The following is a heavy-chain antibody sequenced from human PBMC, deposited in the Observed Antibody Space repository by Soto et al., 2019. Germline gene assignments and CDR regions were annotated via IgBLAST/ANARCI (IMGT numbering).Heavy chain of an antibody. J-gene: IGHJ6*03. CDR2: IYYSGST. Sequence: SEILSLTCTFSGGSISSYYWSLIRQPPGKGLEWIGYIYYSGSTNYNPSLKSRVTISVDTSKNQFSLKLSSVTAADTAVYYCARWGYDFWSGYYTGGNYMDVWGKGTTVTVSS. D-gene: IGHD3-3*01. CDR3: ARWGYDFWSGYYTGGNYMDV. V-gene: IGHV4-59*01. CDR1: GGSISSYY.